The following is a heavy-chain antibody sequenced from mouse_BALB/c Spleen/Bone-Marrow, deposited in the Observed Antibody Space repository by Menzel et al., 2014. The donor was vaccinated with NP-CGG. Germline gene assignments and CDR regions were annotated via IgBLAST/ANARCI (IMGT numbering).Heavy chain of an antibody. Sequence: VQLQQSGPQVVRPGASVKISCKASGYSFXSYWMHWVKQRPGQGLEWIGMIDPSDSETRLNQKFKDKATLTVDKSSSTAYMQLSSPTSEDSAVYYCARVGLRLPYYFDYWGQGTTLTVSS. CDR2: IDPSDSET. CDR1: GYSFXSYW. J-gene: IGHJ2*01. D-gene: IGHD1-2*01. CDR3: ARVGLRLPYYFDY. V-gene: IGHV1S127*01.